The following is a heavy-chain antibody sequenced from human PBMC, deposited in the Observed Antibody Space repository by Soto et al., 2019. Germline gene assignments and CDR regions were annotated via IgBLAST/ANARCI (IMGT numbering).Heavy chain of an antibody. J-gene: IGHJ6*02. CDR2: IRPILGTA. Sequence: QVQLVQSGAEVKKPGSSVKVSCKASGGTFRNSAISWVRQAPGQGLEWMGGIRPILGTANYAQRFQGRVTITADESTSTAYMELSSLRSEDTAVYYCASDYDIGRHYYYIMDVWGQGTTVTVSS. V-gene: IGHV1-69*01. CDR3: ASDYDIGRHYYYIMDV. D-gene: IGHD3-9*01. CDR1: GGTFRNSA.